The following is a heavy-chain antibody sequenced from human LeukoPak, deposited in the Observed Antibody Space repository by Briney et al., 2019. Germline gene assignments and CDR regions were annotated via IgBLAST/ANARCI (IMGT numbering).Heavy chain of an antibody. J-gene: IGHJ6*04. CDR3: AELGITMIGGV. V-gene: IGHV3-11*04. D-gene: IGHD3-10*02. CDR1: GFTFRDSY. CDR2: ISSSGSTI. Sequence: GGSLRLSCAASGFTFRDSYMTWIRQAPGKGLEWVSYISSSGSTIYYADSVKGRFTISRDNAKNSLYLQMNSLRAEDTAVYYCAELGITMIGGVWGKGTTVTISS.